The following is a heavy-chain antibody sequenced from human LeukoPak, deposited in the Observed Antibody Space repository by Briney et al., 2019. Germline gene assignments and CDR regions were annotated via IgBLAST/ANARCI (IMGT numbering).Heavy chain of an antibody. Sequence: SETVSLTCTVSGDSINGYYWSWIRQPPGKGLEWIGYIHYSGSTNYNPSLKSRATISVDRSKNQFSLKLSSVTAADTAIYYCARHWYSSGPYNFEYWGQGTLVTVSS. V-gene: IGHV4-59*08. D-gene: IGHD6-19*01. CDR2: IHYSGST. J-gene: IGHJ4*02. CDR1: GDSINGYY. CDR3: ARHWYSSGPYNFEY.